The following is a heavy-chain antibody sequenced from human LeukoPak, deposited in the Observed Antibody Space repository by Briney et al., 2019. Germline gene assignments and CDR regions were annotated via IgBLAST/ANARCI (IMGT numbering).Heavy chain of an antibody. V-gene: IGHV1-69*05. CDR3: ATGHIVATGRTFDI. D-gene: IGHD5-12*01. CDR2: IILIFGTP. CDR1: GGTFSSCA. J-gene: IGHJ3*02. Sequence: GASVKVSCKASGGTFSSCAISWVRQAPGQGLEWMGGIILIFGTPNYAQKFQGRVTITTDESTSTAYMELSSLRSEDTAVYYCATGHIVATGRTFDIWGQGTMVTVPS.